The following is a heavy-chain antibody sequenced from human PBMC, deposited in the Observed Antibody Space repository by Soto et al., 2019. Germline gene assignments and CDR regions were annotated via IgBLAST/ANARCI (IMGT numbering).Heavy chain of an antibody. CDR2: IYYSEST. CDR3: ARSSISKKIDY. CDR1: GGSINSGGYY. D-gene: IGHD2-2*01. J-gene: IGHJ4*02. V-gene: IGHV4-31*03. Sequence: QVQLQESGPGLVKPSQTLTLTCSVSGGSINSGGYYWTWIRQHPGKGLEWIGNIYYSESTSYKPSLKSRVTISIDTSKTHFSLKLSSVTAADTAVYYCARSSISKKIDYWGQGTLVTVSS.